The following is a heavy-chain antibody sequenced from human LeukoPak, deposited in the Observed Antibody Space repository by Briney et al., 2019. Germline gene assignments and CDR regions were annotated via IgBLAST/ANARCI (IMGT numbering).Heavy chain of an antibody. CDR3: AKHLGYSSSHTDF. J-gene: IGHJ4*02. Sequence: GGSLRLSCAVSGFTFSSHAMSWVRQAPGKGLEWVSAISGSGTSTYYADSVRGRFTISRDNSKNTLYLQMNSLGAKDTAAYYCAKHLGYSSSHTDFWGQGTLVTVSS. CDR2: ISGSGTST. D-gene: IGHD6-13*01. CDR1: GFTFSSHA. V-gene: IGHV3-23*01.